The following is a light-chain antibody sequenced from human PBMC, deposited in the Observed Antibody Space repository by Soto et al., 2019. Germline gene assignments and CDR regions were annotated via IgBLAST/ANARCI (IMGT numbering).Light chain of an antibody. Sequence: EIVLTQSPGTLSLSPGERATLSCRASQSVSSSFLAWYQQKPGQAPRLLIYGASIRATGIPDRFSGSGSGTDFTLTISRVEPEDFAVYYCQQHGSSPWTFGQGTKVEIK. V-gene: IGKV3-20*01. CDR1: QSVSSSF. CDR2: GAS. CDR3: QQHGSSPWT. J-gene: IGKJ1*01.